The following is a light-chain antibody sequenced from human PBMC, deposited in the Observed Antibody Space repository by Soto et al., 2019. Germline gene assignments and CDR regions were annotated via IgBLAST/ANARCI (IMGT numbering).Light chain of an antibody. Sequence: EIVLTQSPATLSLSPGERATLSCRAGQSVSSYLAWYQQKPGQTPRLLIYDASSRATGIPARFSGSGSGTDFTLTISSLEPEDFAVYYCQQRSSWPITCGQGTRLEI. CDR1: QSVSSY. CDR3: QQRSSWPIT. V-gene: IGKV3-11*01. J-gene: IGKJ5*01. CDR2: DAS.